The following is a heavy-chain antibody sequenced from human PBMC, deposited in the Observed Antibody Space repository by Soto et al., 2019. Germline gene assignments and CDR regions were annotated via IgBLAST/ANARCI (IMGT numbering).Heavy chain of an antibody. CDR2: VSPSGSNT. D-gene: IGHD6-19*01. V-gene: IGHV3-23*01. J-gene: IGHJ4*02. Sequence: GSLRLSCAVSGFIFSNYPMSWVRQAPGKGLEWVSSVSPSGSNTYYADSVKGRFTMSRDNSENRLHLQMNSLRAEDTAVYFCARRDNSGWYSLDYWGQGT. CDR3: ARRDNSGWYSLDY. CDR1: GFIFSNYP.